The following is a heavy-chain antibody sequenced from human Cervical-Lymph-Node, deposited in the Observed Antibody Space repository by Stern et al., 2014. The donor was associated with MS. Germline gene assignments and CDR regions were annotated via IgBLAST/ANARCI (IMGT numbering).Heavy chain of an antibody. CDR2: INTFGST. Sequence: VQLVESGPGKVKPSETLSLTCSVSGGSISSYYCSWVRQPAGKGLEWIGRINTFGSTNFNPSLRSRLTMSVDTPKPQFSLKLNSVTAADTAVYYCARGVLGFGEFPYGMDVWGQGTTVTVSS. CDR3: ARGVLGFGEFPYGMDV. J-gene: IGHJ6*02. CDR1: GGSISSYY. D-gene: IGHD3-10*01. V-gene: IGHV4-4*07.